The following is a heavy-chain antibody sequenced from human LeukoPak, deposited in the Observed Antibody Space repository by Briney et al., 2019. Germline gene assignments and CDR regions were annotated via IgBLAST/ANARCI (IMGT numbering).Heavy chain of an antibody. CDR1: GGSISSYY. V-gene: IGHV4-59*01. D-gene: IGHD3-22*01. CDR3: ARDVHPYDSSGYTNLGAFDI. J-gene: IGHJ3*02. Sequence: SDTLSLTCTVSGGSISSYYWSRIRQPPGKGLEGIGYIYYSRSTNYNPSLKSRVTISVDTSKNQFSLKLSSVTAADTAVYYCARDVHPYDSSGYTNLGAFDIWGQGTMVTVSS. CDR2: IYYSRST.